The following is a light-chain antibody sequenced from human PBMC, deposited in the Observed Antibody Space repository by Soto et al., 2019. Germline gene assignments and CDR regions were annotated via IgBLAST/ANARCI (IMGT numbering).Light chain of an antibody. CDR3: QQYGSSPYT. CDR1: QSVSSSY. CDR2: GAS. V-gene: IGKV3-20*01. Sequence: EIVLTQSPGTLSLSPGERATLSCRASQSVSSSYLAWYQQKPGQAPRLLIYGASSRATGIPDRFSGSGYGTHFPLTISRLEPEDFAVYYCQQYGSSPYTFGQGTKLEIK. J-gene: IGKJ2*01.